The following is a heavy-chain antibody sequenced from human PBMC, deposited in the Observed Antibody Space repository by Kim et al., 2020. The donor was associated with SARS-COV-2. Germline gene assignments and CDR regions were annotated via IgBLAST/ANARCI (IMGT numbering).Heavy chain of an antibody. CDR1: GFTFSTYW. Sequence: GGSLRLSCAASGFTFSTYWMHWVRQAPGKGLVWVSRVNSDGSSTIDADSVRGRFTISRDNAKNTLYLQMNSLRAEDTAVYYCARGGPTGSYYDYWGQGNLVTVSS. J-gene: IGHJ4*02. V-gene: IGHV3-74*01. CDR2: VNSDGSST. D-gene: IGHD1-26*01. CDR3: ARGGPTGSYYDY.